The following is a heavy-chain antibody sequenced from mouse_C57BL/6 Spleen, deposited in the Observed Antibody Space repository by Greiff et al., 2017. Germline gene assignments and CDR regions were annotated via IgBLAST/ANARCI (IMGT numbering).Heavy chain of an antibody. CDR2: ISSGSSTI. J-gene: IGHJ2*01. CDR1: GFTFSDYG. V-gene: IGHV5-17*01. Sequence: EVQGVESGGGLVKPGGSLKLSCAASGFTFSDYGMHLVRQAPEKGLEWVAYISSGSSTIYYADTVKGRFTISRDNAKNTLFLQMTSLRSEDTAMYYCARPTFDYWGQGTTLTVSS. CDR3: ARPTFDY.